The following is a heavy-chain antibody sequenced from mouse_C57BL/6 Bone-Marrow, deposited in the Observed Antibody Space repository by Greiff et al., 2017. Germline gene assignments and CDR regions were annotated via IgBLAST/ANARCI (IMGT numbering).Heavy chain of an antibody. D-gene: IGHD2-3*01. J-gene: IGHJ3*01. V-gene: IGHV2-2*01. CDR3: ARPIYDGYPLAY. CDR1: GFSLTSYG. Sequence: QVQLQQSGPGLVQPSQSLSITCTVSGFSLTSYGVHWVRQSPGKGLEWLGVIWRGGSTDYNAAFISRLSISKDNSKSNVFFKMNSLQAYDTAIYYCARPIYDGYPLAYWGQGTLVTVSA. CDR2: IWRGGST.